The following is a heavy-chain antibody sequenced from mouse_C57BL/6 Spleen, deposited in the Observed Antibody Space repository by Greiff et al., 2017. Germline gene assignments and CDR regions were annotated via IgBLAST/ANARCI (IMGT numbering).Heavy chain of an antibody. CDR3: ARQEGYYFDY. CDR1: GFTFSSYG. Sequence: EVQLQQSGGDLVKPGGSLKLSCAASGFTFSSYGMSWVRQTPDKRLEWVATISSGGSYTYYPDSVKGRFTISRDNAKNTLYLQMSSLKSEDTAMYYCARQEGYYFDYWGQGTTLTVSS. CDR2: ISSGGSYT. J-gene: IGHJ2*01. V-gene: IGHV5-6*01.